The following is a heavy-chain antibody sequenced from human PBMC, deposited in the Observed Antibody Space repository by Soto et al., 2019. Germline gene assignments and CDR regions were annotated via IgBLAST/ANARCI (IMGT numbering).Heavy chain of an antibody. CDR1: GFTFSSYA. CDR3: AKDASFRPELLTDY. Sequence: GGSLRLSCAASGFTFSSYAMSWVRQAPGKGLEWVSAISGSGGSTYYADSVKGRFTISGDNSKNTLYLQMNSLRAEDTAVYYCAKDASFRPELLTDYWGQGTLVTVSS. V-gene: IGHV3-23*01. CDR2: ISGSGGST. D-gene: IGHD2-21*01. J-gene: IGHJ4*02.